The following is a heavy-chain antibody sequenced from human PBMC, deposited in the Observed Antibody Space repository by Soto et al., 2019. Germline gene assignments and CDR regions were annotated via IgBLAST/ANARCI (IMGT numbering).Heavy chain of an antibody. J-gene: IGHJ4*02. CDR2: VYYSGTT. D-gene: IGHD4-17*01. CDR1: GGSVSGKTYY. CDR3: ARTTAVPNTLRSRYFFDY. V-gene: IGHV4-61*01. Sequence: WEPLTLLCSVSGGSVSGKTYYWSWIRQPPGRRLEWIGYVYYSGTTNYNPSLKSRVTISVDLSKNRFSLRLSSVTTADTALYYCARTTAVPNTLRSRYFFDYWGQGTLVTISS.